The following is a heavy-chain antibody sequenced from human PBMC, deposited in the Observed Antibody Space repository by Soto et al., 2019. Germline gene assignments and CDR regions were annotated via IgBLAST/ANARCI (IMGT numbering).Heavy chain of an antibody. D-gene: IGHD3-22*01. CDR3: ATGGSGYFTY. J-gene: IGHJ4*02. Sequence: EVQLVESGGGLVQPGGSLRLSCAASGFTFNTYWMQWVRQAPGKGLVWVYRIKSDGSYTNYADSVKGRFTISRDNAKNPLFLQMNSLGAEDTAVYYCATGGSGYFTYWGQGTLVTVSS. CDR2: IKSDGSYT. V-gene: IGHV3-74*01. CDR1: GFTFNTYW.